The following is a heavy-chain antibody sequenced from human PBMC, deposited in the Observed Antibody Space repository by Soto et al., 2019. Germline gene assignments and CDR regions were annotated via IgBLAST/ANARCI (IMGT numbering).Heavy chain of an antibody. CDR2: IYWDDDK. CDR1: GFSLSTNGVG. V-gene: IGHV2-5*02. Sequence: QITLKESGPTRVKPTQTLTLTCTFSGFSLSTNGVGVGWIRQPPGKALERLALIYWDDDKRYSPSLSNRLTITKDTSEKQVVLTMTNMDPVDTATYFCVHRAGLQGNWNGGYFDYWGQGALVTVSS. J-gene: IGHJ4*02. CDR3: VHRAGLQGNWNGGYFDY. D-gene: IGHD1-1*01.